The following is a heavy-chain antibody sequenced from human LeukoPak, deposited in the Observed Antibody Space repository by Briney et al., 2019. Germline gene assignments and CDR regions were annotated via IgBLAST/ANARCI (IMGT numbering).Heavy chain of an antibody. CDR1: GGSFSGYY. V-gene: IGHV4-34*01. D-gene: IGHD3-3*01. CDR2: INHSGST. CDR3: ARGSRLRSTFGVVIIPQIGPHWFDP. J-gene: IGHJ5*02. Sequence: SETLSLTCAVYGGSFSGYYWSWIRQPPGKGLEWIGEINHSGSTNYNPSLNSRVTIPVDTSKNQFSLKLSSVTAADTAVYYCARGSRLRSTFGVVIIPQIGPHWFDPWGPGTLVTVSS.